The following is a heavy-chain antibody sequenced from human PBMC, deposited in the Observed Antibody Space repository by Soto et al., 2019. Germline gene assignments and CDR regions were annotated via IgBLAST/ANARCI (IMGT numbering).Heavy chain of an antibody. CDR2: IYYSGST. CDR1: GGSISSYY. CDR3: ARVGDCSGGSCYYYYYSTDV. J-gene: IGHJ6*03. D-gene: IGHD2-15*01. Sequence: SETLSLTCTVSGGSISSYYWSWIRQPPGKGLEWIGYIYYSGSTNYNPSLKSRVTISVDTSKNQFSLKLSSVTAADTAVYYCARVGDCSGGSCYYYYYSTDVWGKGTSVTLSS. V-gene: IGHV4-59*01.